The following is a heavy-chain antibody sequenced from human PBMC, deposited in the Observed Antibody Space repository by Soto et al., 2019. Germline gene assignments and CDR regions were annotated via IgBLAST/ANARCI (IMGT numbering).Heavy chain of an antibody. CDR3: ATSYGSGKSNLGS. D-gene: IGHD3-10*01. CDR1: EGTFNFYT. J-gene: IGHJ1*01. V-gene: IGHV1-69*02. Sequence: QVQLVQSGAEVKKPGSSVKVSCTASEGTFNFYTINWVRQAPGQGLEWVGRVNPIVGMSNYGQKFQGRVSINADKATTKASQSPNTLKSAGTAIYYYATSYGSGKSNLGSWGQRTPVTVSS. CDR2: VNPIVGMS.